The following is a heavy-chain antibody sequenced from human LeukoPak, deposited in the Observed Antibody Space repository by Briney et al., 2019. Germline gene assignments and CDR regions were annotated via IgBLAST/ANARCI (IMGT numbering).Heavy chain of an antibody. CDR3: AKDPQGGATDSWFDP. D-gene: IGHD1-26*01. Sequence: GGSLRLSCAASGFTFGSYSMNWVRQAPGKGLEWVSSISSSSSYIYYADSVKGRFTISRDNAKNSLYLQMNSLRAEDTAVYYCAKDPQGGATDSWFDPWGQGTLVTVSS. V-gene: IGHV3-21*01. CDR2: ISSSSSYI. CDR1: GFTFGSYS. J-gene: IGHJ5*02.